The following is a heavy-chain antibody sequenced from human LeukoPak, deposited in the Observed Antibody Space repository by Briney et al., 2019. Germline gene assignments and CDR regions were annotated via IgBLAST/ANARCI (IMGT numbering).Heavy chain of an antibody. V-gene: IGHV3-21*01. J-gene: IGHJ6*03. CDR2: ISTVSTYT. Sequence: PGGSLRLSCAASGFTFTDYSMTWVRQAPGKGLEWVSSISTVSTYTFYSDSVKGRFTISRDNRKNTLYPQMSSLSAEDTAVYYCARGGSGFYYYYYMDVWGRGTAVTVSS. CDR1: GFTFTDYS. D-gene: IGHD6-25*01. CDR3: ARGGSGFYYYYYMDV.